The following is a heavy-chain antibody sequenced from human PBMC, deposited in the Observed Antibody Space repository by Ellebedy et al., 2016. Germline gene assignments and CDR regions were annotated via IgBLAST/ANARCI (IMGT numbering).Heavy chain of an antibody. CDR1: GGSFSGYY. CDR3: ARGGGRGADY. CDR2: INHSGST. V-gene: IGHV4-34*01. D-gene: IGHD4-23*01. J-gene: IGHJ4*02. Sequence: SETLSLXCAVYGGSFSGYYWSWIRQPPGKGLEWIGEINHSGSTNYNPSLKSRVTISVDTSKNQFSLKLSSVTAADTAVYYCARGGGRGADYWGQGTLVTVSS.